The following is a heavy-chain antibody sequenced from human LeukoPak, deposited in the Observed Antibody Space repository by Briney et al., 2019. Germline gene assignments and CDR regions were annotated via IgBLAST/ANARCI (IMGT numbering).Heavy chain of an antibody. CDR2: IYPGDSDT. CDR3: ARHTDMRIPDY. D-gene: IGHD3-16*01. V-gene: IGHV5-51*01. J-gene: IGHJ4*02. CDR1: GYTFTSYW. Sequence: GESLKISCKVSGYTFTSYWIGWVRQMPGKGLEWMGIIYPGDSDTRYSPSFQGQVTISADKSISTAYPQWSSLKASDTAMYYCARHTDMRIPDYWGQGTQVTVSS.